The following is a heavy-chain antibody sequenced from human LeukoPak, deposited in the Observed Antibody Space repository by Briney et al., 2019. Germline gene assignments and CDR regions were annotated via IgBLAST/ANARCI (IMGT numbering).Heavy chain of an antibody. CDR2: IIPIFGTA. V-gene: IGHV1-69*05. Sequence: ASVKVSCKASGGTFSSYAISWVRQAPGQGLEWMGRIIPIFGTANYAQKFQGRVTISTDESTSTAYMELSSLRSEDTAVYYCARAAESTYGDYDSASDYWGQGTLITVSS. J-gene: IGHJ4*02. D-gene: IGHD4-17*01. CDR3: ARAAESTYGDYDSASDY. CDR1: GGTFSSYA.